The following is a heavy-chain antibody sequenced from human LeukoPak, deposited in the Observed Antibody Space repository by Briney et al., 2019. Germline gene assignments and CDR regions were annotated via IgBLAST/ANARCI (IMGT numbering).Heavy chain of an antibody. J-gene: IGHJ2*01. D-gene: IGHD6-13*01. CDR3: ATSPATGNIYFDL. Sequence: PGGSLRLSCAASGFTVSSNYMGWVRQAPGKGLEWVSVLYSGGNTYYADSVKGGFTISRDNSKNTLYLQMNSLRAEDTAVYYCATSPATGNIYFDLWGRGTLVTVSS. V-gene: IGHV3-66*01. CDR2: LYSGGNT. CDR1: GFTVSSNY.